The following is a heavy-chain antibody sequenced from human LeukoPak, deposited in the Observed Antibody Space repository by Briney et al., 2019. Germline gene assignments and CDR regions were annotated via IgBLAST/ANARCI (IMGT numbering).Heavy chain of an antibody. V-gene: IGHV3-23*01. CDR1: GFTFSSYA. CDR3: AKKVVVGATSPYSDFQD. J-gene: IGHJ1*01. D-gene: IGHD1-26*01. CDR2: ISGSGVTT. Sequence: PGGSLRLSCVASGFTFSSYAMAWVRQAPGKGLEWVSAISGSGVTTHNAGSVKGRFSISRDNSKNTLYLQVNSLRAEDTALYYCAKKVVVGATSPYSDFQDWGQGTLVTVSS.